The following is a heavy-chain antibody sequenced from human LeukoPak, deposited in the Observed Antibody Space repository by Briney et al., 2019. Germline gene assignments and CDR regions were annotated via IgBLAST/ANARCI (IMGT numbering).Heavy chain of an antibody. V-gene: IGHV3-7*01. CDR1: GFTFSNYW. J-gene: IGHJ4*02. D-gene: IGHD5-18*01. CDR3: ARDRWGYSYGGD. Sequence: GGSLRLSCAASGFTFSNYWMSWVRQAPGKGLEWVANIKQDGTQKFYVGSVKGRFTISRDNAKNSLYLQMNSLRAEDTAVYYCARDRWGYSYGGDWGQGILVTVSS. CDR2: IKQDGTQK.